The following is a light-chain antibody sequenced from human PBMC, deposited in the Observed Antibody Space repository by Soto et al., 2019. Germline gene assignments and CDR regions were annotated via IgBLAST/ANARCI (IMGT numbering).Light chain of an antibody. J-gene: IGKJ2*01. CDR3: QHSYIPPYT. Sequence: DIQMTQSPSSLSASVGGRVTITCRASQSISSYLNWYQQKPGKAPKLLIYAASSLQSGVPSRFSGSGSGTDFTLTISSLQTEDFATYYCQHSYIPPYTFDKGTKLHIK. V-gene: IGKV1-39*01. CDR1: QSISSY. CDR2: AAS.